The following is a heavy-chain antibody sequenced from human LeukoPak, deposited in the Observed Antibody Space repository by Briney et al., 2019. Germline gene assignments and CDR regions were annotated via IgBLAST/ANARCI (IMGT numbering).Heavy chain of an antibody. V-gene: IGHV3-33*01. D-gene: IGHD6-19*01. J-gene: IGHJ5*02. CDR3: ARDLGTCIIGQWLVPGRLDP. Sequence: PERSLRLSCAASGFAFSTYGMHWVRQAPGKGLEWVALIWYDGSNKYYADSVEGRFTISRDNSKNTLYLQMNSLRAEDTAVYCCARDLGTCIIGQWLVPGRLDPWGQGTLVTVSS. CDR1: GFAFSTYG. CDR2: IWYDGSNK.